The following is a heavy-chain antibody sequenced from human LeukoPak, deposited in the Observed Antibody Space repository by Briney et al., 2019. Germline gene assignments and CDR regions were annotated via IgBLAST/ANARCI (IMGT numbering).Heavy chain of an antibody. V-gene: IGHV3-72*01. CDR1: GFTFSSYS. CDR3: TRGYSGASIYAFDI. CDR2: SANKADSYTT. Sequence: GGSLRLSCAASGFTFSSYSMNWVRQAPGKGLEWVGRSANKADSYTTEYAASVKGRFTISRDDSKNPMFLQMNSLKIEDTAVYYCTRGYSGASIYAFDIWGLGTMVTVSS. J-gene: IGHJ3*02. D-gene: IGHD5-12*01.